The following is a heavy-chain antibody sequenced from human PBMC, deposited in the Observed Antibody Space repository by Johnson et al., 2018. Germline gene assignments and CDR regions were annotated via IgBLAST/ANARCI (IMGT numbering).Heavy chain of an antibody. CDR3: AREGGGYYDYYYMDV. CDR1: GFTFSSYA. Sequence: VQLVQSGGGLAQPGGSLRLSCAASGFTFSSYAMSWVRQAPGKGLEWVSTISGSGGSTYYANSVKGRFTISRDNSKNTRYLQMNSLRAEDTAGYYCAREGGGYYDYYYMDVWGKGTTVTVSS. CDR2: ISGSGGST. V-gene: IGHV3-23*04. D-gene: IGHD3-16*01. J-gene: IGHJ6*03.